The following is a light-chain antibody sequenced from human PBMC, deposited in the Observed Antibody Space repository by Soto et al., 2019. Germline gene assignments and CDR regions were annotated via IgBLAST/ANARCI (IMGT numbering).Light chain of an antibody. J-gene: IGLJ1*01. CDR3: SSYTRSSTLDV. Sequence: QSVVTQPDSVSGSPGQSITISCTGTSSDVGGYNYVSWYQQHPRKAPKLMIYEVSNRPSGVSNRFSGSKSGNTASLTISGLQAEYEADYYCSSYTRSSTLDVFGTGTKVTVL. CDR1: SSDVGGYNY. CDR2: EVS. V-gene: IGLV2-14*01.